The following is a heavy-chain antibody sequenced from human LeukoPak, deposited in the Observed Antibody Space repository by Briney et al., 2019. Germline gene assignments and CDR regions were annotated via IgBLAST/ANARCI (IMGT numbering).Heavy chain of an antibody. Sequence: SQTLSLTCTVSGGSISGGSYYWSWIRQPAGKGLEWIGRIYTSGSTNYNPSLKSRVTISLDTSKNQFSLKLSSVTAAETAVYYCTRAGYYDFWSGYYTDAGNYYYMYVWGKGTTVTVSS. CDR1: GGSISGGSYY. CDR2: IYTSGST. CDR3: TRAGYYDFWSGYYTDAGNYYYMYV. V-gene: IGHV4-61*02. J-gene: IGHJ6*03. D-gene: IGHD3-3*01.